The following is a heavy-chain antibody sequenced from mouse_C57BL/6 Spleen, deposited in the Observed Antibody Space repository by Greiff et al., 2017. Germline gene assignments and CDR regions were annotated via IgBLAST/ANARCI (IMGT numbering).Heavy chain of an antibody. V-gene: IGHV2-3*01. CDR3: ANLGGLFAY. Sequence: QVQLQQSGPGLVAPSQSLSITCTVSGFSLTSYGVSWVRQPPGTGLERLGVIWGDGSTNYHSALISRLSISKDNSKSQVFLTLNSLQTDDTATYYCANLGGLFAYWGQGTLVTVSA. CDR1: GFSLTSYG. D-gene: IGHD3-3*01. CDR2: IWGDGST. J-gene: IGHJ3*01.